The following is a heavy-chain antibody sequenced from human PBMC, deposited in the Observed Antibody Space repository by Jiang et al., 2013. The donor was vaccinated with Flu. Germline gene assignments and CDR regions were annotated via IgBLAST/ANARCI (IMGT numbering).Heavy chain of an antibody. D-gene: IGHD4-17*01. CDR3: ATSYGDYDWGWFDP. J-gene: IGHJ5*02. CDR1: GYTFTSYY. Sequence: EVKKPGAVSEGSCKASGYTFTSYYMHWVRQAPGQGLEWMGIINPSGGSTSYAQKFQGRVTMTRDTSTSTVYMELSSLRSEDTAVYYCATSYGDYDWGWFDPWGQGTLVTVSS. CDR2: INPSGGST. V-gene: IGHV1-46*03.